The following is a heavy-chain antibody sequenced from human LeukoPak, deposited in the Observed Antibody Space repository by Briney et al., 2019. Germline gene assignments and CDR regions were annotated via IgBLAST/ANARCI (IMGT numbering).Heavy chain of an antibody. V-gene: IGHV3-30*18. Sequence: GGSLRLSCAASAFTFSSDGMHWVRQAPGKGLEWVAVISYDGSSKYYADSVRGRFTISRDNSKNTLYLQMNSLRGEDTAVYYCAKDRSSTWSLDFWGQGTLVTVSS. CDR2: ISYDGSSK. D-gene: IGHD6-13*01. CDR3: AKDRSSTWSLDF. J-gene: IGHJ4*02. CDR1: AFTFSSDG.